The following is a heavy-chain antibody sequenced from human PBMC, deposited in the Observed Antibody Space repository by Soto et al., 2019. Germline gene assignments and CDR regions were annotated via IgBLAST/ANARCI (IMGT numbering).Heavy chain of an antibody. CDR3: ARDDYSGYDPLDY. V-gene: IGHV3-21*01. CDR1: GFTFSSYS. CDR2: ISSSISYI. D-gene: IGHD5-12*01. J-gene: IGHJ4*02. Sequence: PGGSLRLSCAASGFTFSSYSMNWVRQAPGKGLEWVSSISSSISYIYYADSVKGRFTISRDNAKNSLYLQMNSLRAEDTAVYYCARDDYSGYDPLDYWGQGTLVTVSS.